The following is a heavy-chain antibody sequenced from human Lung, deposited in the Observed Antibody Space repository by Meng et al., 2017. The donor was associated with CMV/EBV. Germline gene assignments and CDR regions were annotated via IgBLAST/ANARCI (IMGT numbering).Heavy chain of an antibody. D-gene: IGHD5-24*01. Sequence: GGSXRLSCAASGLLFDDYAMHWVRQAPGKGLEWVSGISWNSGSIGYADSVKGRFTISRDNAKNSLFLQMNSLRAEDMGVYYCAKDTGSRGGYTLDVWGQGTTVTVSS. J-gene: IGHJ6*02. V-gene: IGHV3-9*03. CDR1: GLLFDDYA. CDR2: ISWNSGSI. CDR3: AKDTGSRGGYTLDV.